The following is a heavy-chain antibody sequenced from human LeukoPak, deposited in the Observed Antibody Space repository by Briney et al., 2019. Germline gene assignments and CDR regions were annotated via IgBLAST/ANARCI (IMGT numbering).Heavy chain of an antibody. J-gene: IGHJ4*02. Sequence: AGGSLRLSCTTSGFTFSSYALSWVRQAPGKGLEWVANIKEDGGEKYYVDSVKGRFTISRDNAKNSLYLQMNSLRAEDTAVYYCARDAHLSYASGFDYWGQGILVTVSS. V-gene: IGHV3-7*01. CDR1: GFTFSSYA. CDR2: IKEDGGEK. CDR3: ARDAHLSYASGFDY. D-gene: IGHD3-10*01.